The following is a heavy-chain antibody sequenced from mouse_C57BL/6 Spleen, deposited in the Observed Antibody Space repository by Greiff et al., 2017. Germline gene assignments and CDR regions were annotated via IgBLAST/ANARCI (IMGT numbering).Heavy chain of an antibody. CDR3: ARRVNGRYFDV. Sequence: QVQLKQSGAELMKPGASVKLSCKATGYTFTGYWIEWVKQRPGHGLEWIGEILPGSGSTNYNEKFKGKATFTADTSSNTAYMLISSLTTEDSAIYYYARRVNGRYFDVWGTGTTVTVSS. V-gene: IGHV1-9*01. CDR1: GYTFTGYW. D-gene: IGHD2-2*01. CDR2: ILPGSGST. J-gene: IGHJ1*03.